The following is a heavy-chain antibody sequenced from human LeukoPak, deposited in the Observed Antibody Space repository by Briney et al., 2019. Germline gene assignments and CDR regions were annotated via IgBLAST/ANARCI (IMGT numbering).Heavy chain of an antibody. CDR1: GGTFSSYA. V-gene: IGHV1-69*05. J-gene: IGHJ4*02. D-gene: IGHD3-3*01. CDR3: ARVDDVTIFGVVIPRIPDY. Sequence: HWASVKVSCKASGGTFSSYAISWVRQAPGQGLEWMGRIIPIFGTANYAQKFQGRVTITTDESTSTAYMELSSLRSEDTAVYYCARVDDVTIFGVVIPRIPDYWGQGTLVTVSS. CDR2: IIPIFGTA.